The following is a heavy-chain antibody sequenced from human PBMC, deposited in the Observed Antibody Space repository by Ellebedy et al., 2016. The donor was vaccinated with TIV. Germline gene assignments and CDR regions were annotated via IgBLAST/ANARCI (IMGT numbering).Heavy chain of an antibody. CDR3: ARGWGRDTAVDY. J-gene: IGHJ4*02. CDR1: GFTVSSNY. V-gene: IGHV3-53*01. CDR2: IYTGGTT. D-gene: IGHD3-16*01. Sequence: GESLKISCAASGFTVSSNYMSWVRQAPGKGLEWVSVIYTGGTTVYADSVKGRFTISRDNSKNTLYLQMNSLRADDTAVYYCARGWGRDTAVDYWGQGTLVTVSS.